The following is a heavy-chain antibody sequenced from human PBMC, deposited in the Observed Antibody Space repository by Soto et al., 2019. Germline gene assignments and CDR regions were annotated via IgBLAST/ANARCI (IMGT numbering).Heavy chain of an antibody. V-gene: IGHV4-59*01. Sequence: SETLSLTCTVSGASISRYYWSWIRQSPGKGLEWIGYLYNTGSTIYNPSLKSRVTISVDTSKNQFSLKMNSVTAADTAVYYCVRGRWFDPWGQGTLVTVSS. CDR1: GASISRYY. CDR3: VRGRWFDP. J-gene: IGHJ5*02. CDR2: LYNTGST.